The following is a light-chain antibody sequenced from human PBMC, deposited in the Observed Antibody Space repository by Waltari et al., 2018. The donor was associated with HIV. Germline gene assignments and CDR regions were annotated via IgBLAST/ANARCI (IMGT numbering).Light chain of an antibody. V-gene: IGLV1-44*01. CDR3: ASWDDKLDGWV. CDR1: YSNIGSNT. Sequence: QSLLPPPPSASGTPGQRVTISCSGSYSNIGSNTVNWHQQLPVAAPRALIYNHDQGPSGVRDGFSGSKSGTSASRAISGLQSEDQGDYYCASWDDKLDGWVVGGGTRLTVL. J-gene: IGLJ3*02. CDR2: NHD.